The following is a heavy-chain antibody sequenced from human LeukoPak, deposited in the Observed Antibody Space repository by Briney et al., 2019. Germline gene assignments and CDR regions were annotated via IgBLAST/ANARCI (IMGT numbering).Heavy chain of an antibody. CDR1: GGSIRCYY. CDR2: IYYSGST. Sequence: SETLSLTCTVSGGSIRCYYWSWIRQPPGKGLEWIGYIYYSGSTNYNPSLKSRVTISVDTSKNQFSLKLSSVTAADTAVYYCATNSYGYGRFDYWGQGTLVTVSS. J-gene: IGHJ4*02. V-gene: IGHV4-59*01. CDR3: ATNSYGYGRFDY. D-gene: IGHD5-18*01.